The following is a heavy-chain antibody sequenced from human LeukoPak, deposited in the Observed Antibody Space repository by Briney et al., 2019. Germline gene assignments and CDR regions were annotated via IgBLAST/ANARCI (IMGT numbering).Heavy chain of an antibody. CDR3: ATYPPSYSNYADY. CDR2: IYTNGST. Sequence: SETLSLTCTVSGGSISSYYWSWIRQPPGKGLEWIGYIYTNGSTNYNPSLKSRVTISVDTSKNQFSLKLSSVTAADTAVYYCATYPPSYSNYADYWGQGTLVTVSS. V-gene: IGHV4-4*09. D-gene: IGHD4-11*01. CDR1: GGSISSYY. J-gene: IGHJ4*02.